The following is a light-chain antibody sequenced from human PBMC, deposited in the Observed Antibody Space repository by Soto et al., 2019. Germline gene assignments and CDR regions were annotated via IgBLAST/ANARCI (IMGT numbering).Light chain of an antibody. V-gene: IGLV1-51*01. Sequence: QSVLTQPASLSAPPGEKVTISCSGRGSNIGRNYVSWYRQFPGTAPQLLIYDDSKRHSGVPDRLSGSRYGTSASLAIAGLQPGDEDVYYCGTWDESLGAGVFGGGTKVTVL. CDR3: GTWDESLGAGV. CDR1: GSNIGRNY. J-gene: IGLJ2*01. CDR2: DDS.